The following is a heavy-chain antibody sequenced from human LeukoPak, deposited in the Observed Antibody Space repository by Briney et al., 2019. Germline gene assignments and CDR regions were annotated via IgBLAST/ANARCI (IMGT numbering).Heavy chain of an antibody. CDR1: GYTFTAYY. D-gene: IGHD5-12*01. Sequence: GASVKVSCKASGYTFTAYYMHWVRQAPGQGLEWMGWINPNGGGTIYAQKFQGRVTMTRDTSISTAYMELSRLRSDDTAVYCCAGGGWGGYDRGVVGGWGQGTLVTVSS. CDR3: AGGGWGGYDRGVVGG. CDR2: INPNGGGT. J-gene: IGHJ4*02. V-gene: IGHV1-2*02.